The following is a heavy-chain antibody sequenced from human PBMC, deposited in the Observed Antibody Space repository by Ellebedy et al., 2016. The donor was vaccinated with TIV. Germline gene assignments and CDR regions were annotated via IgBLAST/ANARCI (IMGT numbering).Heavy chain of an antibody. D-gene: IGHD6-13*01. Sequence: ASVKVSCXASGYTFTSYDINWVRQATGQGLEWVGWMTPSNGDTGYAQKFQGRVTMTTNTSLNTAYMELKSLTADDTAVYYCARDKVTAAAGSMDVWGQGTTVTVSS. V-gene: IGHV1-8*01. CDR3: ARDKVTAAAGSMDV. CDR1: GYTFTSYD. J-gene: IGHJ6*02. CDR2: MTPSNGDT.